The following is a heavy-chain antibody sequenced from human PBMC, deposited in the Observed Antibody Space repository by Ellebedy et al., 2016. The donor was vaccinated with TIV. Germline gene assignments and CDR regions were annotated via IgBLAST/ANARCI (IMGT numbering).Heavy chain of an antibody. CDR2: IIPIFGTA. V-gene: IGHV1-69*06. J-gene: IGHJ5*02. D-gene: IGHD2-2*02. CDR3: ARGTGYCSSTSCYSWFDP. Sequence: SVKVSXKASGGTFSSYAFSWVRQAPGQGLEWMGGIIPIFGTANYAQKFQGRVTITADKSTSTAYMELSSLRSEDTAVYYCARGTGYCSSTSCYSWFDPWGQGTLVTVSS. CDR1: GGTFSSYA.